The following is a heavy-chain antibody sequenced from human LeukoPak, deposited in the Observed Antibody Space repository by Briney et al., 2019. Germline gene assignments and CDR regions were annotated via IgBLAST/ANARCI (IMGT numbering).Heavy chain of an antibody. J-gene: IGHJ4*02. CDR3: ARIGSAAFTDY. CDR1: GFTFSTYA. Sequence: PGGSLRLSRAASGFTFSTYALNWVRQAPGKGLEWVSAISDSGGAIYYADSVKGRFTMPRDNSKNSLFLQMNSLRAEDTAVYYCARIGSAAFTDYWGQGTLVTVSS. V-gene: IGHV3-23*01. CDR2: ISDSGGAI. D-gene: IGHD3-3*02.